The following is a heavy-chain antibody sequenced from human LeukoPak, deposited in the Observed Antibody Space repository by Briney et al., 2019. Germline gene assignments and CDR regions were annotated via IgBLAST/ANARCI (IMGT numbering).Heavy chain of an antibody. CDR3: ARLASGGLSLWFGELLGGDAFDI. Sequence: SETLSLTCTVSGGSISSYYWSWIRQPPGKGLEWIGYIYYSGSTNYNPSLKSRVTISVDTSKNQFSLKLSSVTAADTAVYYCARLASGGLSLWFGELLGGDAFDIWGQGTMVTVSS. CDR1: GGSISSYY. J-gene: IGHJ3*02. V-gene: IGHV4-59*01. CDR2: IYYSGST. D-gene: IGHD3-10*01.